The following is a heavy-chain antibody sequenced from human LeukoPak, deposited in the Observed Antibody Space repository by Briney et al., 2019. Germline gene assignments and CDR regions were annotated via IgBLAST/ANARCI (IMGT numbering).Heavy chain of an antibody. CDR1: GGSIRSNY. D-gene: IGHD3-9*01. CDR3: ARAPSCYDVLTGYYGGWFDS. Sequence: SETLSLTCTVSGGSIRSNYWSWIRQPPGKGLEWIGYTSYSGNTNYNPSLKSRVTISVDTSKNQFSLKLSSVTAADMAVYYCARAPSCYDVLTGYYGGWFDSWGQGTLVTVSS. V-gene: IGHV4-59*12. CDR2: TSYSGNT. J-gene: IGHJ5*01.